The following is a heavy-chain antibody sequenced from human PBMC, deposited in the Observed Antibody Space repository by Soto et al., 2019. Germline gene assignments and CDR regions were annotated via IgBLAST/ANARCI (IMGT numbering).Heavy chain of an antibody. CDR3: ARDNTGLDY. V-gene: IGHV1-69*12. D-gene: IGHD1-1*01. J-gene: IGHJ4*02. CDR1: GGAFTSYS. Sequence: QVHLVQSGAEVMKPGSSVKVSCKASGGAFTSYSFDWVRQAPGQGLEWMGGIIPMSGTTNYALKFQGRVTMTADVPTNTAYIELSSLRSEDTAIYHCARDNTGLDYWGQGTLVTVSS. CDR2: IIPMSGTT.